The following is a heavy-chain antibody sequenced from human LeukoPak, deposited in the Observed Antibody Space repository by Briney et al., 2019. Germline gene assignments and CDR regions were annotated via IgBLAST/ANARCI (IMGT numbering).Heavy chain of an antibody. CDR1: GYTFTSYG. V-gene: IGHV1-18*01. J-gene: IGHJ4*02. CDR2: ISAYNGNT. Sequence: ASVKVSCKASGYTFTSYGISWVRQAPGQGLEWMGWISAYNGNTNYAQKFQGRVTMTRDTSISTAYMELSRLRSDDTAVYYCAREFGPPERFPLYWGQGTLVTVSS. CDR3: AREFGPPERFPLY. D-gene: IGHD3-3*01.